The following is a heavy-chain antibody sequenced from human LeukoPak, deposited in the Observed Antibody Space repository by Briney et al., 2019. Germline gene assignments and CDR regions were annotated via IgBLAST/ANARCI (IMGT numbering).Heavy chain of an antibody. CDR1: GFTFRGYR. V-gene: IGHV3-7*01. J-gene: IGHJ4*02. Sequence: GGSLRLSCAASGFTFRGYRMSWVRQAPGKGLEWVANIKQDGSEKNYVDSVKGRFTISRDNAKNSLYLQMNSLRAEDTAVYYCARDYLLDYWGQGTLVTVSS. CDR3: ARDYLLDY. CDR2: IKQDGSEK. D-gene: IGHD3-16*02.